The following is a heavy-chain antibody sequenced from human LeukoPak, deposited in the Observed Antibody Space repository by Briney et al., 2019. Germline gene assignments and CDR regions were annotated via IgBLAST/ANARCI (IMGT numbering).Heavy chain of an antibody. V-gene: IGHV4-31*03. CDR2: IYYSGST. CDR3: ARTTVTRRIDY. D-gene: IGHD4-11*01. J-gene: IGHJ4*02. Sequence: SETLSLTCTVSGGSISSGGYYWSWIRQHPGKGLEWIGYIYYSGSTYYNPSLKSRVTISVDTSKNQFSLKLSSVTAADTAVYYCARTTVTRRIDYWGQGTLVTVSS. CDR1: GGSISSGGYY.